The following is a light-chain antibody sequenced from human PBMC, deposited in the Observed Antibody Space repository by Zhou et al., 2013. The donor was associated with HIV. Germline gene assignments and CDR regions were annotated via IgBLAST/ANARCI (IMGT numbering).Light chain of an antibody. V-gene: IGKV3D-20*02. CDR1: QSLTTNY. J-gene: IGKJ5*01. Sequence: EIVLTQSPGTLSLSPGEGATLSCRASQSLTTNYLAWYHQKPGQAPRLLIYGTFTRASDIPGRFSGSGSGTDFTLTISSLEPEDFVIYYCQQRFSWPITFGQGTRLEI. CDR2: GTF. CDR3: QQRFSWPIT.